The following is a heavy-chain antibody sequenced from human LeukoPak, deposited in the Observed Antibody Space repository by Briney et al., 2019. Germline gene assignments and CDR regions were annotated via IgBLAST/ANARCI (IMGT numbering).Heavy chain of an antibody. D-gene: IGHD6-19*01. Sequence: PSETLSLTCTVSGGSISSYYWSWIRQPAGKGLEWIGRIYTSGSTNHNPSLKSRVTMSVDTSKNQFSLKLSSVTAADTAVYYCASGLSSGWYNYWGQGTLVTVSS. CDR2: IYTSGST. CDR1: GGSISSYY. V-gene: IGHV4-4*07. CDR3: ASGLSSGWYNY. J-gene: IGHJ4*02.